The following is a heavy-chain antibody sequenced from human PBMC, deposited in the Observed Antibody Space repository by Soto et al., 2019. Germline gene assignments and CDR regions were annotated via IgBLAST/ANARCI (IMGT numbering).Heavy chain of an antibody. Sequence: QVQLQESGPGLVKPSQTLSLTCTVSGGSISSGGYYWSWIRQHPGKGLEWIGYIYYSGRTYYNPSLNSRVTIAVDTSKNHVSLKLSSVTAADTAVYYCARERMGSLNWFDPWGQGTLVTVSS. J-gene: IGHJ5*02. CDR1: GGSISSGGYY. D-gene: IGHD2-15*01. V-gene: IGHV4-31*03. CDR3: ARERMGSLNWFDP. CDR2: IYYSGRT.